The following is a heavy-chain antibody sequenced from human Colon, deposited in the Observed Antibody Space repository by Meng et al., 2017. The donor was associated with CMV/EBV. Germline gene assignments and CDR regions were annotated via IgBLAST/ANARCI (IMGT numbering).Heavy chain of an antibody. CDR3: ARHSLTILTD. CDR2: IHWDDDK. CDR1: GSLLTTTGAG. V-gene: IGHV2-5*02. D-gene: IGHD2-8*02. J-gene: IGHJ4*02. Sequence: LTAPGPSLVKPTHPLTRPCSFSGSLLTTTGAGVAWVRPPPGKAPELLALIHWDDDKRYSPSLKNRLNITKDTSKNQVVLSMTDLDPADTGTFYCARHSLTILTDWGQGALVTVSS.